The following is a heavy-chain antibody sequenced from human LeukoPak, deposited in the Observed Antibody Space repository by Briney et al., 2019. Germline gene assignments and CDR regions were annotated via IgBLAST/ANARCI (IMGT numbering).Heavy chain of an antibody. Sequence: SETLSLTCVIYGGSFSGYYWSWIRQPPGKGLEWIGEINHSGSTNYNPSLKSRVTISVDTSKNQFSLELSSVTAADTAVYYCARREYYDFWSGYLGGGYGMDVWGQGTTVTVSS. V-gene: IGHV4-34*01. CDR3: ARREYYDFWSGYLGGGYGMDV. CDR1: GGSFSGYY. J-gene: IGHJ6*02. D-gene: IGHD3-3*01. CDR2: INHSGST.